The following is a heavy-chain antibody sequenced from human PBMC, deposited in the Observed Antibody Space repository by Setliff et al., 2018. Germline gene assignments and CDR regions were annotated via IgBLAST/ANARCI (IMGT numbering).Heavy chain of an antibody. V-gene: IGHV1-46*02. CDR3: ARAGSAAAGRKGIFEY. CDR1: GYSFNSYY. Sequence: KVSCKASGYSFNSYYMHWVRQAPGQGLEWMGIINPGGGSSSSTEKFQGRVTMTRDTSASTVYMEMGNLTSDDTAVYYCARAGSAAAGRKGIFEYWGQGSLVTVS. J-gene: IGHJ4*02. D-gene: IGHD6-13*01. CDR2: INPGGGSS.